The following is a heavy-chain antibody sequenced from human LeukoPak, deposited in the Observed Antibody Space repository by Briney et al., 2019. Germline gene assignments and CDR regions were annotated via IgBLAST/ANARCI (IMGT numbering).Heavy chain of an antibody. J-gene: IGHJ4*02. CDR2: IYSGGST. D-gene: IGHD1-26*01. CDR1: GFTVSSNY. CDR3: ARGGSYLSAFDI. Sequence: GGSLRLSCAASGFTVSSNYMSWVRQAPGKGLEWVSIIYSGGSTFYADSVKGRFTISRDNSKNTLYLQMNSLRAEDTAVYYCARGGSYLSAFDIWGQGTLVTVSS. V-gene: IGHV3-53*01.